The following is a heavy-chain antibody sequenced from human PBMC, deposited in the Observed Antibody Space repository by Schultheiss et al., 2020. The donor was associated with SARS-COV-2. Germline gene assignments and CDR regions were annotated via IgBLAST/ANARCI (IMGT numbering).Heavy chain of an antibody. Sequence: GASLKISCEGSGYTFTTYWIGWVRQMPGKGLEWMGIIYPGDSDTRYSPSFQGQVTISADKSISTAYLQWSSLKASDTAIYYCARTYGSGTSIDYWGQGTLVTVSS. V-gene: IGHV5-51*01. D-gene: IGHD3-10*01. CDR3: ARTYGSGTSIDY. J-gene: IGHJ4*02. CDR1: GYTFTTYW. CDR2: IYPGDSDT.